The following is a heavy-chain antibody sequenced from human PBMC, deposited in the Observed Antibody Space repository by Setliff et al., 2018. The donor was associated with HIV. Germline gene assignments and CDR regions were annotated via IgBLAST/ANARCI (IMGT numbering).Heavy chain of an antibody. CDR2: TRNKAKSYST. J-gene: IGHJ3*01. V-gene: IGHV3-72*01. CDR1: GFTLSDHY. D-gene: IGHD1-26*01. Sequence: PGGSLRLSCAASGFTLSDHYMDWVRQAPGKGLEWVGRTRNKAKSYSTEYAASVKGRFTFSRDDSKNSVYLQMNGLKTEDTAVYFCARGEGILGAWGQGTMVTVSS. CDR3: ARGEGILGA.